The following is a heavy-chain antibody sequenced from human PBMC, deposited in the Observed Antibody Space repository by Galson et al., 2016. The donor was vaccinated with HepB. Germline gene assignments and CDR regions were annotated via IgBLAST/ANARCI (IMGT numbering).Heavy chain of an antibody. J-gene: IGHJ6*03. D-gene: IGHD3-3*01. Sequence: TLSLTCTVSAGSISSRNYYWSWIRQPAGKGLEWIGRLSSSGSTNYNPSLKSRVTISLDTSKNQFSLKLSSVTAADTAVYYCAGEYHDFWGGQDMDVWGKGTTVAVSS. CDR2: LSSSGST. V-gene: IGHV4-61*02. CDR3: AGEYHDFWGGQDMDV. CDR1: AGSISSRNYY.